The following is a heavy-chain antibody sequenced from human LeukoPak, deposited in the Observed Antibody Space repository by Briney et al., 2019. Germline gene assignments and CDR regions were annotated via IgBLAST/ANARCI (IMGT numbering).Heavy chain of an antibody. Sequence: GRSLRLSCAASGFTFDDYAMHWVRQAPGKGLEWVSGISWNSGSIGYADSVKGRFTISRDNAKNSLYLQMNSLRAGDTALYYCAKDGGYCSSTSCFSWFDPWGQGTLVTVSS. CDR3: AKDGGYCSSTSCFSWFDP. V-gene: IGHV3-9*01. D-gene: IGHD2-2*01. CDR1: GFTFDDYA. J-gene: IGHJ5*02. CDR2: ISWNSGSI.